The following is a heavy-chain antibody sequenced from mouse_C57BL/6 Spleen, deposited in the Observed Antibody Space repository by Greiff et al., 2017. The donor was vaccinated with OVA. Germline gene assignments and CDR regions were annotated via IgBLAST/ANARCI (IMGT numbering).Heavy chain of an antibody. V-gene: IGHV1-72*01. CDR3: AREHYYAMDY. J-gene: IGHJ4*01. CDR1: GYTFTSYW. Sequence: QVQLKQPGAELVKPGASVKLSCKASGYTFTSYWMHWVKQRPGRGLEWIGRIDPNSGGTKYNEKFKSKATLTVDKPSSTAYMQLSSLTSEDSPVYDCAREHYYAMDYWGQGTSVTVSS. CDR2: IDPNSGGT.